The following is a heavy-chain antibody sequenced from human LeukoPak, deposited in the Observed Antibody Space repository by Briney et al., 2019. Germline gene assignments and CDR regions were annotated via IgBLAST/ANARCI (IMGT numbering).Heavy chain of an antibody. CDR2: IYTSGST. D-gene: IGHD4-23*01. Sequence: SETLSLTCTVSGVSISSYYWSWLRQPAGKGLEWIGRIYTSGSTNYNPSLKSRVTMSVDTSKNQFSLKLSSVTAADTAVYYCAREAPVISTVVTPWYFDYWGQGTLVTVSS. V-gene: IGHV4-4*07. CDR1: GVSISSYY. CDR3: AREAPVISTVVTPWYFDY. J-gene: IGHJ4*02.